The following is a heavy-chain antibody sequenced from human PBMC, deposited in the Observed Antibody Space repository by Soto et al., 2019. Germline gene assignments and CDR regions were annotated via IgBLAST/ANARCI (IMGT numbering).Heavy chain of an antibody. D-gene: IGHD2-8*01. Sequence: GGSLRLSCTTSGFTLGDIAISWFRQAPGKGLEWLGFIRSKRDGGTTEYAASVRGRFTMSRADSEGIAYLQVNSLKTEDTAVYFCARGMSPADWGQGTQVTVSS. J-gene: IGHJ4*02. V-gene: IGHV3-49*03. CDR2: IRSKRDGGTT. CDR3: ARGMSPAD. CDR1: GFTLGDIA.